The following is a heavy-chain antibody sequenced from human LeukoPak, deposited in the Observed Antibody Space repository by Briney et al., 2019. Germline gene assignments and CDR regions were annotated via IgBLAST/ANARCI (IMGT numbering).Heavy chain of an antibody. D-gene: IGHD3-10*01. J-gene: IGHJ4*02. CDR1: GFTFSRYW. Sequence: GGSLRLSCAASGFTFSRYWMHWVRQAPGKGLVWVSRTTRDGTSTRYAESVKGRFTISRDNAKNTLYLQMNSLRVEDTAVYYCARGLGGSGRSYDSPLDYWGQGTLVTVSS. V-gene: IGHV3-74*01. CDR3: ARGLGGSGRSYDSPLDY. CDR2: TTRDGTST.